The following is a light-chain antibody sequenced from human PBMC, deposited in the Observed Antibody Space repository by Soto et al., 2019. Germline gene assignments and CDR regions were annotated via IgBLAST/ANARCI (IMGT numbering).Light chain of an antibody. CDR3: RPENSQRT. Sequence: DNEVTQTPSTRSASVGGRVTMSRRASQSISSWLAWYQQKPGKAPKLLIYKASSLESGVPSRFSGSGSETEITLTCSLLHPADLASHYFRPENSQRTFGQGTKVDIK. CDR1: QSISSW. V-gene: IGKV1-5*03. J-gene: IGKJ1*01. CDR2: KAS.